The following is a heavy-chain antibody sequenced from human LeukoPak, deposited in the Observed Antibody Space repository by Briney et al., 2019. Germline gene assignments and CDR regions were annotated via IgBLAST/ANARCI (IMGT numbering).Heavy chain of an antibody. Sequence: GGSLRLSCAASGFTFSSYGMHWVRQAPGKGLEWVAFIRYDGGNKYYADSVKGRFTISRDNSKNTLYLQMDSLRAEDTAVYYCLKTGGSSQYWGQGTLVTVSS. D-gene: IGHD6-6*01. CDR3: LKTGGSSQY. J-gene: IGHJ4*02. CDR1: GFTFSSYG. V-gene: IGHV3-30*02. CDR2: IRYDGGNK.